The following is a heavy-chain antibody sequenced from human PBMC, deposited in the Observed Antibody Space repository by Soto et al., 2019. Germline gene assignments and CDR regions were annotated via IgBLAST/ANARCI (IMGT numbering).Heavy chain of an antibody. CDR1: GVTFSSYA. D-gene: IGHD3-9*01. CDR2: IIPIFGTA. CDR3: ARTHYDILTGYRPGDY. Sequence: ASVKVSCKASGVTFSSYAISSVRQAPGQGLGWMGGIIPIFGTANYAQKFQGRVTITADESTSTAYMELSSLRSEDTAVYYCARTHYDILTGYRPGDYWGQGTLVTVSS. V-gene: IGHV1-69*13. J-gene: IGHJ4*02.